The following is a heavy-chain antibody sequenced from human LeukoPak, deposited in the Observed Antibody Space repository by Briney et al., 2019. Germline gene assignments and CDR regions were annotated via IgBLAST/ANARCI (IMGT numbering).Heavy chain of an antibody. V-gene: IGHV3-15*01. Sequence: GGSLRLSCAASGFTFSNAWMSWVRQAPGKGLEGVGRIKSKTDGGTTDYAAPVKGRFTISRDDSKNTLYLQINSLKPEDTAVYYCTPSIAARPGYFQHWGQGTLVTVSS. CDR2: IKSKTDGGTT. CDR3: TPSIAARPGYFQH. J-gene: IGHJ1*01. CDR1: GFTFSNAW. D-gene: IGHD6-6*01.